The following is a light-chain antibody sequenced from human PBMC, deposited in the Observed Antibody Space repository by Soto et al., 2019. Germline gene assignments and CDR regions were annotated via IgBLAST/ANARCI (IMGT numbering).Light chain of an antibody. V-gene: IGKV1-39*01. J-gene: IGKJ1*01. Sequence: DIPMTQSPSSLSASVGDRVTITCRASQSISNFLKWYQQKPGKAPELLIYAASSLQSGVPSRFSGSGSGTDFTLTISSLKPEDFATYYCQQSYSTSWTFGQGTKVEIK. CDR2: AAS. CDR3: QQSYSTSWT. CDR1: QSISNF.